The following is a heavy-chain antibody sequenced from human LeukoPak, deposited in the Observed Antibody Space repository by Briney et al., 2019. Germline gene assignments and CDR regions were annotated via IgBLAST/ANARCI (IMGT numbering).Heavy chain of an antibody. CDR3: ARDHTGYYYFDY. CDR2: ISAYNGNT. CDR1: GYTFTSYG. J-gene: IGHJ4*02. D-gene: IGHD3-9*01. Sequence: ASVKASCKASGYTFTSYGISWVRQAPGQGLEWMGWISAYNGNTNYAQKLQGRVTMTTDTSTSTAYMELRSLRSDDTAVYYCARDHTGYYYFDYWGQGTLVTVSS. V-gene: IGHV1-18*01.